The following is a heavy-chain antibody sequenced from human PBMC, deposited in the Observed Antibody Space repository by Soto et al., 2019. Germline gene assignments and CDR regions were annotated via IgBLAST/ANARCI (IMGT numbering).Heavy chain of an antibody. V-gene: IGHV3-23*01. CDR2: ISGSGGST. CDR3: ARGRSSRELYPTYFDY. D-gene: IGHD3-10*01. Sequence: GGSLRLSCAASGFTFSSYAMSWVRQAPGKGLEWVSAISGSGGSTYYADSVKGRFTISRDNSKNTLYLQMSSLRAEDTAVYYCARGRSSRELYPTYFDYWGQGTLVTVSS. J-gene: IGHJ4*02. CDR1: GFTFSSYA.